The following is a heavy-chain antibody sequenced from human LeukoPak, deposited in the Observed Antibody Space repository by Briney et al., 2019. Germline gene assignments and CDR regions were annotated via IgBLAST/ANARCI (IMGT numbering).Heavy chain of an antibody. D-gene: IGHD3-16*01. CDR1: GFSFSTTW. Sequence: PGGSLRLSCAASGFSFSTTWMTWVRQTPGKGLELVANINIDGSQRCHADSVEGRFTISRDNVKNTLYLQMSSLRVEDTAVYYCARDPGWGALDYWGQGALVIVSS. V-gene: IGHV3-7*03. CDR3: ARDPGWGALDY. J-gene: IGHJ4*02. CDR2: INIDGSQR.